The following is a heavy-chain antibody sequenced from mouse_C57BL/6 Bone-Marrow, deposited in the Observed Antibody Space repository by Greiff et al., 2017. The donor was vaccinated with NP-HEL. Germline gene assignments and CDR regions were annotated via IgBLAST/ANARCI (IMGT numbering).Heavy chain of an antibody. V-gene: IGHV5-6*02. D-gene: IGHD2-3*01. CDR1: GFTFSSYG. CDR2: ISSGGSYT. J-gene: IGHJ4*01. Sequence: DVMLVESGGDLVKPGGSLKLSCAASGFTFSSYGMSWVRQTPDKRLEWVATISSGGSYTYYPDSVKGRFTISRDNAKNTLYLQMSSLKSEDTAMYYCARQTDGYYYAMDYWGQGTSVTVSS. CDR3: ARQTDGYYYAMDY.